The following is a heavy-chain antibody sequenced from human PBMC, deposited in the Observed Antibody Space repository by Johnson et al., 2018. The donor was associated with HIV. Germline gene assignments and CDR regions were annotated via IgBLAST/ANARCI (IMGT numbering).Heavy chain of an antibody. D-gene: IGHD1-1*01. CDR1: GLTFSSYG. V-gene: IGHV3-23*04. Sequence: EVQLVESGGGLVQPGGSLRLSCAASGLTFSSYGMSWVRQAPGKGLEWVSAISGSGGSTYYADSVKGRFTISRDNSKNTMYLQMNSLRAEDTAVYYCAKDRTGFDAFDIWGQGTMVTVSS. CDR2: ISGSGGST. CDR3: AKDRTGFDAFDI. J-gene: IGHJ3*02.